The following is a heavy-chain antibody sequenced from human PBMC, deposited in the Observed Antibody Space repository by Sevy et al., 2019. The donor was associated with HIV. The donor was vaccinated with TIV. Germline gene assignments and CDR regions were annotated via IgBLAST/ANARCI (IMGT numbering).Heavy chain of an antibody. Sequence: ASVKVSCKASGYTFTGYYMHWVRQAPGQGLEWMGWINPNSGGTNYAQKFQGRVTMTRDTSISTAYMELSRLRSDDTAVYYCAIIGYCSSTSCSPYYYYGMDVWGQGTTVTVSS. CDR1: GYTFTGYY. D-gene: IGHD2-2*01. V-gene: IGHV1-2*02. J-gene: IGHJ6*02. CDR3: AIIGYCSSTSCSPYYYYGMDV. CDR2: INPNSGGT.